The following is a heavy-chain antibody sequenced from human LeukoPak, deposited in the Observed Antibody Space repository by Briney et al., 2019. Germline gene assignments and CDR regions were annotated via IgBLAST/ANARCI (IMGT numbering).Heavy chain of an antibody. J-gene: IGHJ6*03. CDR2: INHSGST. D-gene: IGHD6-19*01. CDR1: GGSFSGYY. Sequence: KPSETQSLTCAVYGGSFSGYYWSWIRQPPGNGLEWIGEINHSGSTNYNPSLKSRVTISVDTSKNQFSLKLSSVTAADTAVYYCARGRIAVYYYYYYMDVWGKGTTVTVSS. V-gene: IGHV4-34*01. CDR3: ARGRIAVYYYYYYMDV.